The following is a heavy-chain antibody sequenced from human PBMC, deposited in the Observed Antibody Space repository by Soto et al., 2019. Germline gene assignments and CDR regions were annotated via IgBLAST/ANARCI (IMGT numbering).Heavy chain of an antibody. J-gene: IGHJ4*02. D-gene: IGHD6-13*01. V-gene: IGHV1-2*04. CDR1: GYTFTGYY. CDR3: ARSHTPFPPRYSSSWYYFDY. Sequence: QVQLVQSGAEVKKPGASVKVSCKASGYTFTGYYMHWVRQAPGQGLEWMGWINPNSGGTNYAQKFQGWVTMTRDTSISTAYMELSRLRSDETAVYYCARSHTPFPPRYSSSWYYFDYWGQGTLVTVSS. CDR2: INPNSGGT.